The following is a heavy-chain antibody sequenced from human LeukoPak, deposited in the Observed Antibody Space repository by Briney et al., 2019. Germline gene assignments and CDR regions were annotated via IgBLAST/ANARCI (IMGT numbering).Heavy chain of an antibody. CDR2: ISVNGGTT. CDR3: AKSSGWYLDY. V-gene: IGHV3-23*01. J-gene: IGHJ4*02. D-gene: IGHD6-19*01. Sequence: GGSLRLSCAASGFTFSSYAMTWVRQAPGKGLEWVSSISVNGGTTYYADSVKGRFTISRDSSKNTLYLQMNSLRAEDTAVYYCAKSSGWYLDYWGQGTLVTVSS. CDR1: GFTFSSYA.